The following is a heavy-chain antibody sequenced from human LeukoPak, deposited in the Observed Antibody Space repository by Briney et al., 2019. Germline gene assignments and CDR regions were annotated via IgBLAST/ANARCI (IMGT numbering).Heavy chain of an antibody. V-gene: IGHV3-30*18. D-gene: IGHD3-10*01. CDR2: ISYDGSNK. J-gene: IGHJ6*02. CDR1: GFTFSSYG. CDR3: AKSTMVRGVKDYYGMDV. Sequence: PGGSLRLSCAASGFTFSSYGMHWVRQAPGKGLEWVAVISYDGSNKYYADSVKGRFTISRDNSKNTLYLQMNSLRAEDTAVYYCAKSTMVRGVKDYYGMDVWGQGTTVTVSS.